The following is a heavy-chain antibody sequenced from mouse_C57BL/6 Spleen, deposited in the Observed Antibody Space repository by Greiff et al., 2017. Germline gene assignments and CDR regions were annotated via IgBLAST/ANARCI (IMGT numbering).Heavy chain of an antibody. CDR3: ASCGGRDYAMDY. V-gene: IGHV1-55*01. CDR1: GYTFTSYW. Sequence: VQLQQPGAELVKPGASVKMSCKASGYTFTSYWITWVKQRPGQGLEWIGDIYPGSGSTNYNEKFKSKATLTVDTSSSTAYMQLSSLPSEDSAVYYCASCGGRDYAMDYWGQGTSVTVSS. J-gene: IGHJ4*01. CDR2: IYPGSGST. D-gene: IGHD3-3*01.